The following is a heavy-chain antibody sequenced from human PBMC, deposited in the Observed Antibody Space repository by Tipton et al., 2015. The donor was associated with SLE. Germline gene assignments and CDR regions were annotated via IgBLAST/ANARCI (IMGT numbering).Heavy chain of an antibody. V-gene: IGHV3-49*04. CDR2: IRSKAYGGTT. J-gene: IGHJ4*02. D-gene: IGHD5-18*01. CDR3: TRVENTAMVRGFDY. Sequence: SLRLSCTASGFTFGDYAMSWVRQAPGKGLEWVGFIRSKAYGGTTEYAASVKGRFTISRDDSKSIAYLQMNSLKTEDTAVYYCTRVENTAMVRGFDYWGQGTLVTVSS. CDR1: GFTFGDYA.